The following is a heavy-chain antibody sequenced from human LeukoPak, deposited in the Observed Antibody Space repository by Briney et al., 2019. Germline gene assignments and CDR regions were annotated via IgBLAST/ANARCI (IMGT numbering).Heavy chain of an antibody. D-gene: IGHD1-26*01. V-gene: IGHV4-34*01. CDR3: ARMLSIGYFDY. J-gene: IGHJ4*02. Sequence: SETLSLTCAVYGGSFSGYYGSWIRQPPGKGLEWIGEINHSGSTNYNPSLKSRVTISVDTSKNQFSLKLSSVTAADTAVYYCARMLSIGYFDYWGQGTLVTVSS. CDR2: INHSGST. CDR1: GGSFSGYY.